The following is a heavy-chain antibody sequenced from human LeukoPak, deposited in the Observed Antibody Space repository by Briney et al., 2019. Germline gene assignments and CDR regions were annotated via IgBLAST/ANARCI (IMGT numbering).Heavy chain of an antibody. J-gene: IGHJ4*02. CDR1: GFTVSSNY. CDR3: ARERASGYDPAFDY. D-gene: IGHD5-12*01. V-gene: IGHV3-53*01. CDR2: IYSGGST. Sequence: PGGSLRLSCAASGFTVSSNYMSWVRQAPGKGLEWVSVIYSGGSTYYADSVKGRFTISRDNSKNTLYLQMNSLRAEDTAVYYCARERASGYDPAFDYWGQGTLVTVSS.